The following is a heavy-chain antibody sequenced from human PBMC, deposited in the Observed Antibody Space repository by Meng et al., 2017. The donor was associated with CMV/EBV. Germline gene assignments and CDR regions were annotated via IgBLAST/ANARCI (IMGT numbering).Heavy chain of an antibody. CDR1: GGSISSYY. D-gene: IGHD5-18*01. J-gene: IGHJ4*02. Sequence: QVALHEPGPGLATPSETLSLTCTVSGGSISSYYWSWIRQPAGKGLEWIGRIYTSGSTNYSPSLKSRVTMSVDTSKNQFSLKLSSVTAADTAVYYCARHGDTAMVVGIDYWGQGTLVTVSS. CDR3: ARHGDTAMVVGIDY. CDR2: IYTSGST. V-gene: IGHV4-4*07.